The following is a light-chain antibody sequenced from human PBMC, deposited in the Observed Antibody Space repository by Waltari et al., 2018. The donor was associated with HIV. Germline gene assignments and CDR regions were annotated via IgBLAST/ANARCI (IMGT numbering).Light chain of an antibody. CDR1: ALPKKY. J-gene: IGLJ3*02. V-gene: IGLV3-10*01. CDR3: YSLDYSGNHGV. CDR2: EDS. Sequence: SYELTQPASVSVSPGQTARITCSGDALPKKYAYWFQQKSGQAPVVVNHEDSKRPAGIPGRFSGSSSGTVATWTISGAQAEDEAVYHCYSLDYSGNHGVFGGGTTLTVL.